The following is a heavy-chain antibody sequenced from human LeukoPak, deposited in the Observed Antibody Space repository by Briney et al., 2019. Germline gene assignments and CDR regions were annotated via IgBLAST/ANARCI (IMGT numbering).Heavy chain of an antibody. V-gene: IGHV3-48*02. Sequence: GGSLRLSCAASGFSFSSYSMNWVRQAPGKGLEWVSFIIGSGDLIYYADSVKGRFTISRDNAKNSLYLQMNSLRDEDTAVYYCARVRGATLSYHYFDYWGQGALVTVSS. D-gene: IGHD1-26*01. CDR2: IIGSGDLI. CDR3: ARVRGATLSYHYFDY. J-gene: IGHJ4*02. CDR1: GFSFSSYS.